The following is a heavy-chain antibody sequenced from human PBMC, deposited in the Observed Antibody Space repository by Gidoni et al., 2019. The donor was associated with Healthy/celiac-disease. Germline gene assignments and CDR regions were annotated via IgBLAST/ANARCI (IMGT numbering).Heavy chain of an antibody. CDR2: ISSSSSYI. V-gene: IGHV3-21*01. D-gene: IGHD3-3*01. CDR1: GFTFSSST. CDR3: ARGYYDFWSGYYANYYYYYGMDV. Sequence: EVQLVESGGGLVKPGGSLRLSCAASGFTFSSSTINWVRQAPGKGLEWVSSISSSSSYIYYADSVKDQFTISRDNDKNSLYLQKNSLRAEDTTVYYCARGYYDFWSGYYANYYYYYGMDVWGQGTTVTVSS. J-gene: IGHJ6*02.